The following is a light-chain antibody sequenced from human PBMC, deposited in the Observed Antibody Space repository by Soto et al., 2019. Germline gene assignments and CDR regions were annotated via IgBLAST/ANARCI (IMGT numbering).Light chain of an antibody. V-gene: IGKV3-20*01. CDR1: QSVSSNY. J-gene: IGKJ3*01. Sequence: EIVLTQSPGTLSLSPGDRATLSCRASQSVSSNYLAWYQQKPGQAPRLLIYGASSRATGIPDRFSGSGSGTDFTLTISSLEPEDFAVYYCQQYGSSPLFAFGPGTEVDLK. CDR2: GAS. CDR3: QQYGSSPLFA.